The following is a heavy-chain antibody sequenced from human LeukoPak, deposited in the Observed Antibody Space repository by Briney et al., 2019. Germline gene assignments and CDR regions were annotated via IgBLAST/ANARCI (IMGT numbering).Heavy chain of an antibody. CDR3: TTDLSGWYEGDY. V-gene: IGHV3-33*01. CDR1: GFTFSSYG. J-gene: IGHJ4*02. D-gene: IGHD6-19*01. CDR2: IWYDGSNK. Sequence: GGSLRLSCAASGFTFSSYGMHWVRQAPGKGLEWVAVIWYDGSNKYYADSVKGRFTISRDNSKNTLYLQMNSLKTEDTAVYYCTTDLSGWYEGDYWGQGTLVTVSS.